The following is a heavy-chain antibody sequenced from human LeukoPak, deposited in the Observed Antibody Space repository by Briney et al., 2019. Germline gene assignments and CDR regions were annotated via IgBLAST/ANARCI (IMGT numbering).Heavy chain of an antibody. Sequence: QTGGSLRLSCATSGFIFSNYAVNWVRQAPGKGLEWVSAISGSGRSTYYADSVKGRFTISRDNSKNTLYLQMNSLRAEDTAVYYCXQGRGLLFGETYWGQGTLVTVSS. CDR3: XQGRGLLFGETY. J-gene: IGHJ4*02. V-gene: IGHV3-23*01. D-gene: IGHD3-10*02. CDR1: GFIFSNYA. CDR2: ISGSGRST.